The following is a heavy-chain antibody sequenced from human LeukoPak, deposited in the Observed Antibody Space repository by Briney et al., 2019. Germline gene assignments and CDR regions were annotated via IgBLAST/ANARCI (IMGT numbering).Heavy chain of an antibody. J-gene: IGHJ5*02. Sequence: ASVKVSYKASGYTFTSYDINWVRQATGQGLEWMGWMNPNSGNTGYAQKFQGRVTMTRNTSIGTAYMELSSLRSEDTAVYYCARVYCSSTSCYTREDWFDPWGQGTLVTVSS. CDR1: GYTFTSYD. V-gene: IGHV1-8*01. CDR2: MNPNSGNT. CDR3: ARVYCSSTSCYTREDWFDP. D-gene: IGHD2-2*02.